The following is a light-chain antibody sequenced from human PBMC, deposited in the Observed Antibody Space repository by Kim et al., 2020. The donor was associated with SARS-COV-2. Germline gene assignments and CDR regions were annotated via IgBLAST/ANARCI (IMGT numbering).Light chain of an antibody. Sequence: SYELTRPPSVSVAPGETARITCDGNNIGTKSVYWYQQKAGQTPILLIYYDRERPSGIPERFSGSNSGNTATLTVSRVEAGDEADYYCQVWDSSTDQVLFG. CDR1: NIGTKS. J-gene: IGLJ3*02. CDR3: QVWDSSTDQVL. V-gene: IGLV3-21*04. CDR2: YDR.